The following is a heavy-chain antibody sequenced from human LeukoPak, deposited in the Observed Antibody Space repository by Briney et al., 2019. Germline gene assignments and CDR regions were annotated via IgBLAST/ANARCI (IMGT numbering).Heavy chain of an antibody. CDR3: ARDYGGNPGLGP. CDR1: GYTFTGYY. CDR2: INPNSGDT. D-gene: IGHD4-23*01. Sequence: GASVKVSCKASGYTFTGYYMHWVRQAPGQGLEWMGWINPNSGDTNYAQKFQGRVTMTRDTSISTAYMELSRLRSDDTAVYYCARDYGGNPGLGPWGQGTLVTVSS. V-gene: IGHV1-2*02. J-gene: IGHJ5*02.